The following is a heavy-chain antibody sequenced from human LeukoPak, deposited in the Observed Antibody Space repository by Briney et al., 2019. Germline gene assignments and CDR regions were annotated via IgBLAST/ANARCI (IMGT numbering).Heavy chain of an antibody. CDR2: FDPEDGET. V-gene: IGHV1-24*01. J-gene: IGHJ4*02. CDR1: GYTLTELS. Sequence: GASVKVSCKVSGYTLTELSMHWVRQAPGKGLEWMGGFDPEDGETIYAQKFQGRVTMTEDTSTDTDYMELSSLRSEDTAVYYCATELKIGYSYGLGDYWGQGTLVTVSS. D-gene: IGHD5-18*01. CDR3: ATELKIGYSYGLGDY.